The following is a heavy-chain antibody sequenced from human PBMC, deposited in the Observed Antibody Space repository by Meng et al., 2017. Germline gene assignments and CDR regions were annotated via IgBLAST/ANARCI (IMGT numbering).Heavy chain of an antibody. J-gene: IGHJ4*02. V-gene: IGHV3-30*16. CDR3: ARDFDY. CDR2: ITKDGSRK. CDR1: GFIFSNYE. Sequence: VQVVGSGGDVVPPGRALTLSCAASGFIFSNYEMHWVRQAPGKGLEWVACITKDGSRKYYLGSVRGRFTISRDNSKNTLYLEMNSLRSEDTALYYCARDFDYWGQGTLVTVSS.